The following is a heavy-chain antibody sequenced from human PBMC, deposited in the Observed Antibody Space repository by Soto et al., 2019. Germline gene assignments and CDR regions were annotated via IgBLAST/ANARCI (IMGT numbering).Heavy chain of an antibody. CDR3: AMSYYDILTGYYAGYGMDV. D-gene: IGHD3-9*01. CDR1: GFTFSSYS. V-gene: IGHV3-21*01. J-gene: IGHJ6*02. Sequence: NPGGSLRLSCAASGFTFSSYSMNWVRQAPGKGLEWVSSISSSSSYIYYADSVKGRFTISRDNAKNSLYLQMNSLRAEDTAVYYCAMSYYDILTGYYAGYGMDVWGQGTTVTVSS. CDR2: ISSSSSYI.